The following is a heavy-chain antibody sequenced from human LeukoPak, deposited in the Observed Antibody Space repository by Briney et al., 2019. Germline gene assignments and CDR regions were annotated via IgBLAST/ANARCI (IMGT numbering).Heavy chain of an antibody. Sequence: SETLSLTCTVSGGSISNYYWSWIRQPPGKGLEWIGCIYYSGSTNYNPSLKSRVTISVDTSKNQFSLKLSPVTAADTAVYYCARETAGGGPFDYWGQGTLVTVSS. V-gene: IGHV4-59*12. D-gene: IGHD3-10*01. CDR1: GGSISNYY. CDR3: ARETAGGGPFDY. CDR2: IYYSGST. J-gene: IGHJ4*02.